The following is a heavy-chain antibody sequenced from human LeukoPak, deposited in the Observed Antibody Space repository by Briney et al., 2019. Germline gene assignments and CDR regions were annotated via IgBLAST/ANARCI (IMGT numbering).Heavy chain of an antibody. V-gene: IGHV1-2*02. CDR1: GYTFTGYY. CDR3: ARDRVGHAFDI. J-gene: IGHJ3*02. CDR2: INPKNGGT. D-gene: IGHD3-16*01. Sequence: GASVKVSCWASGYTFTGYYIHWLRQAPGQGLEWMGWINPKNGGTTYAQMFQGRVTMTRDTSISTAYMELSRLTSDDTAMYFCARDRVGHAFDIWGQGTMVTVSS.